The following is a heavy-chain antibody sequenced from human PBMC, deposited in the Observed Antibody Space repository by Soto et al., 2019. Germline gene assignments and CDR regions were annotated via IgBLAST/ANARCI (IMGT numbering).Heavy chain of an antibody. V-gene: IGHV3-30*03. D-gene: IGHD5-18*01. CDR3: VSDRGYGHASVPYS. Sequence: QAQLVESGGGVVQPGRSLRLSCEASGFTFSSYGMHWVRQAPGTGLEWVAVISYDGGLQHYADSVKGRFTISRDNSKNTVLRQMSSLRAEETAVHYCVSDRGYGHASVPYSWGQGTLVSVSS. CDR1: GFTFSSYG. CDR2: ISYDGGLQ. J-gene: IGHJ4*02.